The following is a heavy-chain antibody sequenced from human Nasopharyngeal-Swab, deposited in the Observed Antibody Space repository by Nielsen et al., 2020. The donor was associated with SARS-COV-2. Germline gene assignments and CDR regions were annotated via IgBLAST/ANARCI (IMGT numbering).Heavy chain of an antibody. Sequence: WIRQPPGKGLVWVSHIDVGGISTNYADSVQGRFTISRDNAKNTLSLQMNSLRDEDSAIYYCTRGGFSHSMGVWGQGTTVTVSS. D-gene: IGHD3-10*01. CDR3: TRGGFSHSMGV. J-gene: IGHJ6*02. CDR2: IDVGGIST. V-gene: IGHV3-74*01.